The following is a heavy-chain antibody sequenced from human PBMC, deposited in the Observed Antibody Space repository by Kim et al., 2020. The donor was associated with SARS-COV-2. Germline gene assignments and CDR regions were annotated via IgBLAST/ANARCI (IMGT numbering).Heavy chain of an antibody. CDR1: GGSISSSNW. CDR2: IYHSGST. CDR3: ARSYYYDSSGHRAFDI. J-gene: IGHJ3*02. D-gene: IGHD3-22*01. Sequence: SETLSLTCAVSGGSISSSNWWSWVRQPPGKGLEWIGEIYHSGSTNYNPSLKSRVTISVDKSKNQFSLKLSSVTAADMAVYYCARSYYYDSSGHRAFDIWGQGTMVTVSS. V-gene: IGHV4-4*02.